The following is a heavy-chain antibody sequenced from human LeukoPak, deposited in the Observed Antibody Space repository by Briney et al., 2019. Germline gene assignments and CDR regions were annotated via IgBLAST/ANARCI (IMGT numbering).Heavy chain of an antibody. CDR2: IGWNSGSI. V-gene: IGHV3-9*03. Sequence: PGGSLRLSCAASGFTFDDYAMHWVRQAPGKGLEWVSGIGWNSGSIGYAVSVKGRFTISRDNAKSSLYLQMNSLRAKGMAFYYCAKDSERDTTMVIDYWGQGTLVTVSS. CDR3: AKDSERDTTMVIDY. CDR1: GFTFDDYA. D-gene: IGHD5-18*01. J-gene: IGHJ4*02.